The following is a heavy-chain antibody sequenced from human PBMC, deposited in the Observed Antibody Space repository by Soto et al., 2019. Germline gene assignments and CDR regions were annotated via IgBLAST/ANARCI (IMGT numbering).Heavy chain of an antibody. CDR1: GYTFTSYA. V-gene: IGHV1-3*01. CDR3: ARDRLSAHSWFGDHIFDY. D-gene: IGHD3-10*01. Sequence: GASVKVSCKASGYTFTSYAMHWVRQAPGQRLEWMGWINAGNGNTKYSQKFQGRVTITRDTSASTAYMELCSLRSEDTAVYYCARDRLSAHSWFGDHIFDYWGQGTLVTVSS. J-gene: IGHJ4*02. CDR2: INAGNGNT.